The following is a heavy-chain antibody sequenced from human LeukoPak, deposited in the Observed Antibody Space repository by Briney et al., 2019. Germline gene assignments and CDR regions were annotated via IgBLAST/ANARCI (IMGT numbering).Heavy chain of an antibody. Sequence: GGSLRLSCAASGFTVSWYDMHWVRQATGKGLEWVSGIGTAGETYYPGSVKGRFTISRQNAKNSLYLQMNSLKVGDTAVYYCARGVGYYDSSGYYPSYYFDYWGQGTLVTVSS. CDR3: ARGVGYYDSSGYYPSYYFDY. V-gene: IGHV3-13*01. J-gene: IGHJ4*02. D-gene: IGHD3-22*01. CDR1: GFTVSWYD. CDR2: IGTAGET.